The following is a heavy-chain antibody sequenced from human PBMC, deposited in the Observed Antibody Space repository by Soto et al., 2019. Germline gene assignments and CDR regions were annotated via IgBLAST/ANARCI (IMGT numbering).Heavy chain of an antibody. CDR2: TYCSSKWYN. V-gene: IGHV6-1*01. Sequence: SQTLSLTCAISGDSVSSHSATWSWIRLSPSHCLEWLRRTYCSSKWYNDYAVSVKSRVSLSPDTTKDQYSLQLNSVTPEDTAVYYCARDLGATYFHYRGQGTLVAVSS. J-gene: IGHJ4*02. D-gene: IGHD3-16*01. CDR3: ARDLGATYFHY. CDR1: GDSVSSHSAT.